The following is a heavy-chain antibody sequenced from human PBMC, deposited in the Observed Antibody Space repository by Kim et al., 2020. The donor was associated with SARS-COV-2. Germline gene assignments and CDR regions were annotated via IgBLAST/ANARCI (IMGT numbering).Heavy chain of an antibody. D-gene: IGHD4-17*01. Sequence: GGSLRLSCAASRFTVSSNYMSWVRQAPGKGLEWVSVIYSGGSTYYADSVKGRFTIARDNSKNTLYLQMNSLRVEDTAVYYCARLDGDYPGWYFDLWGRGTLVTVSS. V-gene: IGHV3-53*01. CDR1: RFTVSSNY. CDR2: IYSGGST. J-gene: IGHJ2*01. CDR3: ARLDGDYPGWYFDL.